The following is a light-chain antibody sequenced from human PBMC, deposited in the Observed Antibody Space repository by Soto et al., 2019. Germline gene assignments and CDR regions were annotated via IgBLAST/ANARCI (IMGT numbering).Light chain of an antibody. V-gene: IGKV3-20*01. Sequence: EIVWTESPATMSLSPGERATLSCRASQSVSSSYLAWYQQKPGQAPRLLIYGASSRATGIPDRFSGSGSGTDFTLTISRLEPEDFAVYYWQQYGSSSTFGQGTQLEIK. CDR1: QSVSSSY. J-gene: IGKJ5*01. CDR3: QQYGSSST. CDR2: GAS.